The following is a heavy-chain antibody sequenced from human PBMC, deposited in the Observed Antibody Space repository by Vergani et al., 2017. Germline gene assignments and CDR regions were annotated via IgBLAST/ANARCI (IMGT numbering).Heavy chain of an antibody. CDR2: ISYDGTKK. Sequence: QVQLVESGGGVVQPGRSLRLSCAASGFIFSSYGMHWVRQAPGKGLEWVAVISYDGTKKYYADFVKGRFTISRDNSKNTLYLQMNSLRAEDTAVFYCARGTPDFDYWGQGTLVTVSS. CDR1: GFIFSSYG. CDR3: ARGTPDFDY. V-gene: IGHV3-30*03. J-gene: IGHJ4*02.